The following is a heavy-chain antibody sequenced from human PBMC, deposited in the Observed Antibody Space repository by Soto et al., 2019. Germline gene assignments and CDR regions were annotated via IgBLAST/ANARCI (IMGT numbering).Heavy chain of an antibody. CDR2: INGDGSRT. J-gene: IGHJ4*02. CDR1: GFTFSSSW. CDR3: ARLSNSATPLDC. Sequence: GGSLRLSCAASGFTFSSSWMHWVRQPPGKGPVRVSGINGDGSRTSYAETVKGRFTISRDNAKKTLYLQVISLRAEDTAVYYCARLSNSATPLDCWGQGTLVTVSS. V-gene: IGHV3-74*01.